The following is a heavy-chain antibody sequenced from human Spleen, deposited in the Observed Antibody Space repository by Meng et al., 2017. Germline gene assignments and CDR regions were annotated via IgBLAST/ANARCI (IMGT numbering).Heavy chain of an antibody. CDR2: INTDGTTT. CDR1: GFTFSSYW. CDR3: AKVEYKSGAYYFDH. V-gene: IGHV3-74*01. Sequence: GESLKISCAASGFTFSSYWMHWVRQTPGKGLVWVSRINTDGTTTTYADSVKGRFTISRDNAKNSLYLQMNSLRAEDTALYYCAKVEYKSGAYYFDHWGQGTLVTVSS. D-gene: IGHD3-10*01. J-gene: IGHJ4*02.